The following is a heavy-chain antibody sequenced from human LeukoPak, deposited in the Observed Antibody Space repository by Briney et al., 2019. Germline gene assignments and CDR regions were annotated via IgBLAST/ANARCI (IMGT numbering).Heavy chain of an antibody. V-gene: IGHV4-30-4*01. CDR2: IYYSGST. Sequence: SETLSLTCTVSGGSISSGDYYWSWLRQPPGKGLEWIGCIYYSGSTYYNPSLKSRVTISVDTSKNQFSLKLSSVTAADTAVYYCARVRDPYYGMDVWGQGTTVTVSS. CDR3: ARVRDPYYGMDV. D-gene: IGHD5-24*01. J-gene: IGHJ6*02. CDR1: GGSISSGDYY.